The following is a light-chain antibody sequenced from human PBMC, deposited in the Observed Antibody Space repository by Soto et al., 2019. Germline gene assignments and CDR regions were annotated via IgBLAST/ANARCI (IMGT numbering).Light chain of an antibody. CDR2: AAS. V-gene: IGKV1-39*01. CDR3: QQSYSTLA. Sequence: DMPMTQSPSSLSASVGDRVTITCRASQSISSYLNWYQQKPGRAPKFLIYAASNLQSGVPSRFSGSGSGTEFTLTISSLQPEDFATYYCQQSYSTLAFGPGTRVDVK. CDR1: QSISSY. J-gene: IGKJ3*01.